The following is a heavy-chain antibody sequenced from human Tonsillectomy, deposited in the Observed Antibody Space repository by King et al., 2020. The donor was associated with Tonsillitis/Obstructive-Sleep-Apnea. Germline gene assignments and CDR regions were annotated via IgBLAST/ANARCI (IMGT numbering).Heavy chain of an antibody. J-gene: IGHJ4*02. CDR1: GGSISSGGYY. CDR3: ARQMTTPRKRYFDY. D-gene: IGHD1-14*01. CDR2: IYYSGST. Sequence: QLQESGPGLVKPSQTLSLTCTVSGGSISSGGYYWSWIRQHPGKGLEWIGYIYYSGSTFYNPSLKSRVTISVDTTKNQVSLKLSSVTAADTAVYYCARQMTTPRKRYFDYWGQGTLVTVSS. V-gene: IGHV4-31*03.